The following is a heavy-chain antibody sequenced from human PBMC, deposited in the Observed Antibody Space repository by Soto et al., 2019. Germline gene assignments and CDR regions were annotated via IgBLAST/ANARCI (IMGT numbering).Heavy chain of an antibody. CDR2: INHSGST. CDR3: ARAGKYPVDY. V-gene: IGHV4-34*01. D-gene: IGHD2-2*01. CDR1: GGSFSGYY. J-gene: IGHJ4*02. Sequence: SETLSLTCAVYGGSFSGYYWSWTRQPPGKGLEWIGEINHSGSTNYNPSLKSRVTISVDTSKNQFSLKLSSVTAADTAVYYCARAGKYPVDYWGQGTLVTVSS.